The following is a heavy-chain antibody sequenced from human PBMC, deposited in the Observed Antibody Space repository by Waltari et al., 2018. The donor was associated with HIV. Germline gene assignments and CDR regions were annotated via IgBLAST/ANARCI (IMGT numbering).Heavy chain of an antibody. CDR3: ARHRFMRGNSGWYFLY. D-gene: IGHD6-19*01. V-gene: IGHV4-34*02. J-gene: IGHJ4*02. CDR2: INNSCTT. Sequence: QVQLQQWGAGLLKPSETLSHTCAVYGGSFSNYYWRWFRQTPGKGLAWFGEINNSCTTDYKPSLKSRLTMSIDTSKSQFSLKLSSVTAADTGIYDCARHRFMRGNSGWYFLYWGQGTQVTVSS. CDR1: GGSFSNYY.